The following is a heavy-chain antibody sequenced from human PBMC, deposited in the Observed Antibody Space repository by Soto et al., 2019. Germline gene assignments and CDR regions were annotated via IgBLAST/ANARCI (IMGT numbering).Heavy chain of an antibody. CDR2: IKSKTDGGTT. CDR1: GFTFSNAW. D-gene: IGHD6-19*01. Sequence: EVQLVESGGGLVKPGGSLRLSCAASGFTFSNAWMNWVRQAPGKGLEWVGRIKSKTDGGTTDYAAPVKGRFTISRDDSKNTLYLQMNSLKTEDTAVYYCATDRGSGGDFDYWGQGTLVTVSS. V-gene: IGHV3-15*07. J-gene: IGHJ4*02. CDR3: ATDRGSGGDFDY.